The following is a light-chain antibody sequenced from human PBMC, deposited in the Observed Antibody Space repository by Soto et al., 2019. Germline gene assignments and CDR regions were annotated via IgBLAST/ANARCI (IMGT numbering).Light chain of an antibody. J-gene: IGKJ1*01. CDR1: QSVSSSY. CDR2: GAS. CDR3: QQYGSSPSWT. Sequence: ELVLTQSPGTLCLSPVERSTLSSRSIQSVSSSYLAWYQQKPGQAPRLLIYGASSRATGIPDRFSGSGSGTDFTLTISRLEPEDFAVYYCQQYGSSPSWTFGQGTKVDIK. V-gene: IGKV3-20*01.